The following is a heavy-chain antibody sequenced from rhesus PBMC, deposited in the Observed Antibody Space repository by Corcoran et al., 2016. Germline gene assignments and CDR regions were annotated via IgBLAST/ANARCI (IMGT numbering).Heavy chain of an antibody. CDR3: ARDLDYSVGGGLDS. CDR2: IYGGSTSS. J-gene: IGHJ6*01. V-gene: IGHV4S10*01. CDR1: GGSISDSYR. D-gene: IGHD3-16*01. Sequence: QVQLQESGPGVVKPSETLSLTCAVSGGSISDSYRWSWIRQPPGKGLEWIGYIYGGSTSSNYNPSLKSRVTISKDTSKNQCSLKLSSVTAADTAVYYCARDLDYSVGGGLDSWGQGVVVTVSS.